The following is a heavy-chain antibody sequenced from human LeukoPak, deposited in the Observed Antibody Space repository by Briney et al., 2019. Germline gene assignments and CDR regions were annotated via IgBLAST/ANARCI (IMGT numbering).Heavy chain of an antibody. D-gene: IGHD6-13*01. Sequence: PGGSLRLSCAASGFTFSDHYMSWSRQAPGKGLEWVSYISSIGSYTNYADSVKGRFTVSRDNAKNSLYLQMNSLRVEDTAVYYCASPAAGTNFDCWGERSLASVSS. V-gene: IGHV3-11*03. CDR1: GFTFSDHY. CDR2: ISSIGSYT. J-gene: IGHJ4*01. CDR3: ASPAAGTNFDC.